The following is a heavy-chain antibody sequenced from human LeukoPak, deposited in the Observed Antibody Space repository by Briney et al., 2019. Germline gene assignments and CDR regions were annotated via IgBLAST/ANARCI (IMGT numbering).Heavy chain of an antibody. Sequence: SETLSLTRAVYGGSFSGYYWSWIRQPPGKGLEWIGEINHSGSTNYNPSLKSRVTISVDTSKNQFSLKLSSVTAADTAVYYCASYGSGSPPRYYYYMDVWGKGTTVTVSS. CDR3: ASYGSGSPPRYYYYMDV. D-gene: IGHD3-10*01. V-gene: IGHV4-34*01. CDR2: INHSGST. J-gene: IGHJ6*03. CDR1: GGSFSGYY.